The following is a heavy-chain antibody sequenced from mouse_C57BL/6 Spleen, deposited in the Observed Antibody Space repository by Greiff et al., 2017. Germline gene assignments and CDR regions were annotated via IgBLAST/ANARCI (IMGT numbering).Heavy chain of an antibody. CDR2: IWSGGST. Sequence: QVQLQQSGPGLVQPSQSLSITCTVSGFSLTSYGVHWVRQSPGKGLEWLGVIWSGGSTDYNAAIISRLIISKNNSKSQVFFKMNSLQADDTAIYYGARNAYDDYEWFAYWGKGTLVTVSA. CDR3: ARNAYDDYEWFAY. J-gene: IGHJ3*01. V-gene: IGHV2-2*01. D-gene: IGHD2-3*01. CDR1: GFSLTSYG.